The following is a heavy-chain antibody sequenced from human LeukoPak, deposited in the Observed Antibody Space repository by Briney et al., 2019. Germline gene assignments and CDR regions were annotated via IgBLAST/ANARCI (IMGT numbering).Heavy chain of an antibody. CDR2: IKQDGSEK. Sequence: GGSLRLSCAASGFTFSSYWMSWVRQAPGKGLEWVANIKQDGSEKYYVDSVKGRFTISRDNAKNSLYLQMNSLGAEDTAVYYCAKVSGAYYYDSSGYPWGTYDYWGQGTLVTVSS. CDR1: GFTFSSYW. D-gene: IGHD3-22*01. J-gene: IGHJ4*02. CDR3: AKVSGAYYYDSSGYPWGTYDY. V-gene: IGHV3-7*03.